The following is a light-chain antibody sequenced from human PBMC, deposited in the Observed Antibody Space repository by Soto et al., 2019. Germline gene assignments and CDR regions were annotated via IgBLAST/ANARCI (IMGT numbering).Light chain of an antibody. J-gene: IGKJ1*01. Sequence: DIPMTQSPSTLSASVGDRVTITCRASQSISSWLAWYQQKPGKAPKLLIYDASSLESGVPSRFSGSGSGTEFTLTISSLQPDDFATYYCQQYNSWTFGRGTKVEIK. CDR3: QQYNSWT. CDR1: QSISSW. V-gene: IGKV1-5*01. CDR2: DAS.